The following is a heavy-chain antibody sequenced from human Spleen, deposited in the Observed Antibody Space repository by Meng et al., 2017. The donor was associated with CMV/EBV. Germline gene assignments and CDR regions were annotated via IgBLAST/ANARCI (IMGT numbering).Heavy chain of an antibody. CDR3: ARLRHPIQTSIVAPRTTFYGMDV. J-gene: IGHJ6*02. CDR1: SYSISSGYY. D-gene: IGHD2-2*01. CDR2: IYHSGST. Sequence: SETLSLTCTVSSYSISSGYYWGWIRQPPGKGLEWIGNIYHSGSTYYNPSLKRRVIISVDTSKNQFSLKLSSVTAADTAVYYCARLRHPIQTSIVAPRTTFYGMDVWGQGTTVTVSS. V-gene: IGHV4-38-2*02.